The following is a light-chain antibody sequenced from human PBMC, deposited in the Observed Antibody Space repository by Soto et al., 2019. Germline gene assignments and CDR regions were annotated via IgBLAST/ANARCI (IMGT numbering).Light chain of an antibody. CDR2: AAS. V-gene: IGKV3-20*01. CDR1: QSVSVNS. J-gene: IGKJ4*01. CDR3: QQYNNWPLT. Sequence: EIVLTQSPGTLSLSPGERATLSCRASQSVSVNSLAWYQQKGGQAPRLLIYAASTRATGVPDRFSGTGSGTDFALTISRLETDDSAVYSCQQYNNWPLTFGGGTKVEIK.